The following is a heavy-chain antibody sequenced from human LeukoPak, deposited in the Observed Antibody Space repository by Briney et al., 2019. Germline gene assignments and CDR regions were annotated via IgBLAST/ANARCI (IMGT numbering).Heavy chain of an antibody. D-gene: IGHD3-22*01. CDR2: IYQSETA. V-gene: IGHV4-38-2*02. CDR1: GYSISSGYF. J-gene: IGHJ3*02. CDR3: AKSNGYGLIDI. Sequence: PSETLSLTCTVSGYSISSGYFWGWMRQPPGKGLEWIGSIYQSETAHYNPSLKSRVTISVDTSKNQFSLKLSSVTAADTAVYYCAKSNGYGLIDIWGQGTMVTVSS.